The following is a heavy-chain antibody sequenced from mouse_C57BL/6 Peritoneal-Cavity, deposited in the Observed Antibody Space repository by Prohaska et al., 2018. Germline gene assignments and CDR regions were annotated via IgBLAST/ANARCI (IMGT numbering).Heavy chain of an antibody. J-gene: IGHJ3*01. D-gene: IGHD2-5*01. V-gene: IGHV7-3*01. CDR3: ARWDSNYLLFAY. CDR1: GFTFTDYY. Sequence: EVKLVESGGGLVQPGGSLSLSCAASGFTFTDYYMSWVRQPPGKALEWLGFIRNKANGYTTEYSASVKGRFTISRDNSQSILYLQMNALRAEDSATYYCARWDSNYLLFAYWGQGTLVTVSA. CDR2: IRNKANGYTT.